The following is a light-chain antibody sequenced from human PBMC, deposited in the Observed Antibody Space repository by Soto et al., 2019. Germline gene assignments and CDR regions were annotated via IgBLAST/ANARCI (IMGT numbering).Light chain of an antibody. Sequence: EIVMTQSPATLSVSPGERATLSCRASQSVSSNLAWYQQKPGQAPRLXIYGASTRATGIPARFSGSGSGTEFTLTISSLQSEDFAVYYCQQYNNWPPTFGQGTKVDI. J-gene: IGKJ1*01. V-gene: IGKV3-15*01. CDR1: QSVSSN. CDR3: QQYNNWPPT. CDR2: GAS.